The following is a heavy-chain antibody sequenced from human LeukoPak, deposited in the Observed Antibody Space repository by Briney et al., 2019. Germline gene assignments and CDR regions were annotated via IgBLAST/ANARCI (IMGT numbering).Heavy chain of an antibody. V-gene: IGHV4-59*01. CDR1: DDSITMYY. CDR2: VDHTGTT. CDR3: ARGRVSSSTWYSTYYYFFYMDF. J-gene: IGHJ6*03. D-gene: IGHD4-11*01. Sequence: SETLSLTCTVSDDSITMYYWTWIRQPPGKGLEWIGYVDHTGTTKFNPSLNGRVSISRDTSKNFLSLRLRSVTAADTAVYFCARGRVSSSTWYSTYYYFFYMDFWGKGTTVTVSS.